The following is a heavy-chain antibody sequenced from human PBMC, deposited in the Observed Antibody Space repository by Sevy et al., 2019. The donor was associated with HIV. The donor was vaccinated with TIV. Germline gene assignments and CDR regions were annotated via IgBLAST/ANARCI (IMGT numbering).Heavy chain of an antibody. Sequence: SETLSLTCTVSNGSISNYYWSWIRQSPGKGLDYIGYIYYSGDSNDNWGTKYNPSLKSRVTIAIDVSKSQFSLKLTSVTVADTALYYCARGRDYRGTNWFDPWGQGTLVTVSS. D-gene: IGHD4-17*01. CDR3: ARGRDYRGTNWFDP. J-gene: IGHJ5*02. CDR2: IYYSGDSNDNWGT. V-gene: IGHV4-59*08. CDR1: NGSISNYY.